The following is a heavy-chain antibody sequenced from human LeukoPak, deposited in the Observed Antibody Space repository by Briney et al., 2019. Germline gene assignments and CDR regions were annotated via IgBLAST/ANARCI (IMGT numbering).Heavy chain of an antibody. J-gene: IGHJ4*02. CDR2: IYSGGST. Sequence: GGSLRLSCAASGFTVSSNYMSWVRQAPGKGLEWVSVIYSGGSTYYADSVKGRFTISRDNSKNTLYLQMNSLRAEDTAVYYCARDAIYYDSSGYYSEGLDYWGQGTLVTVSS. CDR3: ARDAIYYDSSGYYSEGLDY. D-gene: IGHD3-22*01. V-gene: IGHV3-53*01. CDR1: GFTVSSNY.